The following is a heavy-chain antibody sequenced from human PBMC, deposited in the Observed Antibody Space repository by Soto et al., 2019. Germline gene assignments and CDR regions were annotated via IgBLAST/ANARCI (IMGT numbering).Heavy chain of an antibody. CDR2: IIPIIGTA. J-gene: IGHJ6*02. V-gene: IGHV1-69*01. CDR1: GGTFSSYA. D-gene: IGHD3-10*01. CDR3: ARGLVLRWFGKLLTPPGGMDV. Sequence: QVQLVQSGAEVKKPGSSVKVSCKASGGTFSSYAISWVRQAPGQGLEWMGGIIPIIGTANYAQKFQGRVTITADESTSTAYMELSSVRSEEKVVYYCARGLVLRWFGKLLTPPGGMDVWGQGTTVTVYS.